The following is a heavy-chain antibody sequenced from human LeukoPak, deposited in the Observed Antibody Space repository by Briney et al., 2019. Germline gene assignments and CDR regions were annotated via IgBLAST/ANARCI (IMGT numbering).Heavy chain of an antibody. CDR2: ITNSGTTI. J-gene: IGHJ4*02. Sequence: GGSLRLSCAASGFTFSDYNMNWVRQAPGKGLEWVSYITNSGTTIHYADSVKGRFTISRDNSKNTLYLQMNSLRAEDTAVYYCAKDWDSSWYAYFDYWGQGTLVTVSS. D-gene: IGHD6-13*01. CDR1: GFTFSDYN. V-gene: IGHV3-11*01. CDR3: AKDWDSSWYAYFDY.